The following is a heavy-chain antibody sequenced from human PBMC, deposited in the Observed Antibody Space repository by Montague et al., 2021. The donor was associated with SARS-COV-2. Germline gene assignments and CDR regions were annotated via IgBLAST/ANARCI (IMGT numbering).Heavy chain of an antibody. CDR1: EFSFRSDW. CDR3: AGASGYPIRGMDV. V-gene: IGHV3-74*01. CDR2: IYSDGSRI. J-gene: IGHJ6*02. D-gene: IGHD5-12*01. Sequence: SLRLSLSASEFSFRSDWINWVRQGPGKGLVWVSRIYSDGSRIDYADSVKGRFTISRDNAGNTVFLQMNSLRVEDAAVYYCAGASGYPIRGMDVWGQGTTVTVSS.